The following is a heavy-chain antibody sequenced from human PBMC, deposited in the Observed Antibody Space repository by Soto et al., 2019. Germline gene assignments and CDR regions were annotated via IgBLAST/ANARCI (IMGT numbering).Heavy chain of an antibody. J-gene: IGHJ4*02. CDR1: GFTFSSYA. D-gene: IGHD6-19*01. Sequence: LRLSCAASGFTFSSYAMSWVHQAPGKGLEWVSAISGSGGSTYYADSVKGRFTISRDNSKNTLYLQMNSLRAEDTAVYYCAKDGWYSSGWYSDFDYWGQGTLVTVSS. V-gene: IGHV3-23*01. CDR2: ISGSGGST. CDR3: AKDGWYSSGWYSDFDY.